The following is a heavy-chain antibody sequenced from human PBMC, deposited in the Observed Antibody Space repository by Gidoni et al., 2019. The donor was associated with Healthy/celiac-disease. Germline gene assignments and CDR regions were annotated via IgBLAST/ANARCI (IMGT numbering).Heavy chain of an antibody. J-gene: IGHJ6*02. V-gene: IGHV4-34*01. CDR2: INHSGST. CDR3: ARARLPGIAVASIRGYYYGMDV. D-gene: IGHD6-19*01. CDR1: GGSFSGYY. Sequence: QVQLQQWGAGLLKPSETLSLTCAVYGGSFSGYYWRWIRQPPGKGLEWIREINHSGSTNYNPSLKSRVTISVDTSKNQFSLKLSSVTAADTAVYYCARARLPGIAVASIRGYYYGMDVWGQGTTVTVSS.